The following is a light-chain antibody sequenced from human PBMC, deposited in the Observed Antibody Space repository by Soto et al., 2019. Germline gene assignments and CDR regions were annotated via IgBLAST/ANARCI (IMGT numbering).Light chain of an antibody. CDR3: QHYRTS. CDR1: QSVSSSY. CDR2: GAS. Sequence: EIVLTQSPGTLALSPGERATLSCRASQSVSSSYLAWYQQKPGQAPRQLIYGASSRATGIPDRFSGSGSGTVFTITITRLEPEDFSVYYCQHYRTSFGGGTRVEIK. J-gene: IGKJ4*01. V-gene: IGKV3-20*01.